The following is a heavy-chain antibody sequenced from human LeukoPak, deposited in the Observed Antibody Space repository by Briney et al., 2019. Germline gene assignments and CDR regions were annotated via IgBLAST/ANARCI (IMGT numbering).Heavy chain of an antibody. CDR2: INHSGST. V-gene: IGHV4-34*01. CDR3: ARPEEQLELRWRDAFDI. Sequence: SETLSLTWAVDGGSFSGYCWSWIRQLPGKGLEWIGEINHSGSTYYNPSLKSRVTISVDTSKNQLSLKLSSVTAADTAVYYCARPEEQLELRWRDAFDIWGQGTMVTVSS. CDR1: GGSFSGYC. J-gene: IGHJ3*02. D-gene: IGHD1-7*01.